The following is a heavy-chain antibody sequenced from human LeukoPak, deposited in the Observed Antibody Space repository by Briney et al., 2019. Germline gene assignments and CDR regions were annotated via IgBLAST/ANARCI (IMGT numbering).Heavy chain of an antibody. J-gene: IGHJ4*02. D-gene: IGHD1-26*01. CDR1: GFTFSNFL. Sequence: GGSLRLSCAASGFTFSNFLMTWVRQAPGKGPEWVSAISGSGGDTHYADSVKGRFTIPRDNSKNTLYLQMNSLRAEDTAVYYCAKKGATTGDFDYWGQGTLVTVSS. CDR2: ISGSGGDT. CDR3: AKKGATTGDFDY. V-gene: IGHV3-23*01.